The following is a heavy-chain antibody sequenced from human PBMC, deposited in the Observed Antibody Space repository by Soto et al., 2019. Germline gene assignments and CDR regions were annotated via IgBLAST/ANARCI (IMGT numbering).Heavy chain of an antibody. CDR3: AKDRLKVVPAAGINWFDP. CDR1: GFTFSSYA. D-gene: IGHD2-2*01. V-gene: IGHV3-23*01. CDR2: ISGSGGST. J-gene: IGHJ5*02. Sequence: GGSLRLSCAASGFTFSSYAMSWVRQAPGKGLEWVSAISGSGGSTYYADSVKGRFTISRDNSKNTLYLQMNSLRAEDTAVYYCAKDRLKVVPAAGINWFDPWGQGTLVTVS.